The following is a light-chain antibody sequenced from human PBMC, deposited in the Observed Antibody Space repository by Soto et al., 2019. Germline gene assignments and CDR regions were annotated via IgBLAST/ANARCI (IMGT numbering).Light chain of an antibody. J-gene: IGKJ4*01. V-gene: IGKV3-20*01. Sequence: EIVLTQSPVTLSWSPGERATLSCRASQSVSSIYLAWYQQKPGQAPRLLIYGASSRPTGIPDRFSGSGSGTDFTLTISRLEPEDFAVYYCQQYGSSALTFGGGTKVDIK. CDR1: QSVSSIY. CDR3: QQYGSSALT. CDR2: GAS.